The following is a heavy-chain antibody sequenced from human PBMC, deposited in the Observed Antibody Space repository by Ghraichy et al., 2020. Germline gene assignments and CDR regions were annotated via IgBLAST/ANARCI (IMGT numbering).Heavy chain of an antibody. D-gene: IGHD3-22*01. CDR1: GFSFSSYS. J-gene: IGHJ4*02. V-gene: IGHV3-48*02. CDR2: ISRSGNVM. Sequence: GGSLRLSCATSGFSFSSYSMNWVRQAPGKGLEWLSYISRSGNVMFYADSVKGHFTISRDNFKNSLSLQMNSLRDEDAAIYYCAREMSDSSGYYYPDYWGQGTLVTVSS. CDR3: AREMSDSSGYYYPDY.